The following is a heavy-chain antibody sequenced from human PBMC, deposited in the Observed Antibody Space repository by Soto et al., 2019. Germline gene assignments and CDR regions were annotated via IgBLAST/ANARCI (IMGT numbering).Heavy chain of an antibody. J-gene: IGHJ6*02. Sequence: ASVKVCCKASVYTFTRYAMHWVRQAPGQRLEWMGWINAGNGNTKYSQKFQGRVTITRDTSASTAYMELSSLRSEDTAVYYCASSNIVAAPYGMDVWGQGTTVTVSS. CDR2: INAGNGNT. CDR1: VYTFTRYA. V-gene: IGHV1-3*01. CDR3: ASSNIVAAPYGMDV. D-gene: IGHD6-13*01.